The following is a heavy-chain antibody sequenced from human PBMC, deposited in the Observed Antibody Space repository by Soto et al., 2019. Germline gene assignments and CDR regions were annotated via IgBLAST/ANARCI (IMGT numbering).Heavy chain of an antibody. CDR3: AKDLQDIVLVPAGHSGLEPHCSTDV. CDR2: ISGSDSST. D-gene: IGHD2-2*01. Sequence: PGGSLRLSCAASGFTFSSYAMNWVRQAPGKGLEWVSVISGSDSSTYYADSVKGRFTISRDNSKNTLYLQMNSLRAEDTAVYYCAKDLQDIVLVPAGHSGLEPHCSTDVSGQGTTVTGS. J-gene: IGHJ6*02. CDR1: GFTFSSYA. V-gene: IGHV3-23*01.